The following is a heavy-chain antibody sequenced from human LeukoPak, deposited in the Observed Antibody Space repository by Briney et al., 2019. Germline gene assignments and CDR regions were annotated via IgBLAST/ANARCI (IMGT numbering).Heavy chain of an antibody. V-gene: IGHV4-4*07. Sequence: SETLSLTCTVSGCSISSYYWSWIRQPAGKGLEWIGRIYTSGSTNYYPSLKSRVTMSVDTSKNQFSLKLRSVTAADTAVYYCAREVPRYCSGGSCLRNAFDIWGQGTMVTVSS. J-gene: IGHJ3*02. CDR2: IYTSGST. CDR3: AREVPRYCSGGSCLRNAFDI. CDR1: GCSISSYY. D-gene: IGHD2-15*01.